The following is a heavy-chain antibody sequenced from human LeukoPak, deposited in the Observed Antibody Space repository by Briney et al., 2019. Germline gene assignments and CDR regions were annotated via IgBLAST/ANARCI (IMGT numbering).Heavy chain of an antibody. CDR3: ARGDTAMLS. D-gene: IGHD5-18*01. J-gene: IGHJ5*02. CDR2: ISGSGGST. Sequence: GGTLRLSCAASGFTFSSYAMSWVRQAPAKGLEWVSAISGSGGSTYYADSVKGRFTISRDNSKNTLYLQMNSLRAEDTAVYYCARGDTAMLSWGQGTLVTVSS. CDR1: GFTFSSYA. V-gene: IGHV3-23*01.